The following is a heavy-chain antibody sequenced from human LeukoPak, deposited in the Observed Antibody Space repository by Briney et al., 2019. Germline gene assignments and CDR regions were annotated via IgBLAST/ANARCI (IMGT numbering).Heavy chain of an antibody. CDR1: GFTFSSYG. V-gene: IGHV3-33*06. Sequence: GGSLRLSCAASGFTFSSYGMHWVRQAPGKGLEWVAVIWYDGSNKYYADSVKGRFTISRDNSKNTLYLQMNSLRAEDTAVYYCANCRLNDYGDYDAFDYWGQGTLVTVSS. J-gene: IGHJ4*02. D-gene: IGHD4-17*01. CDR2: IWYDGSNK. CDR3: ANCRLNDYGDYDAFDY.